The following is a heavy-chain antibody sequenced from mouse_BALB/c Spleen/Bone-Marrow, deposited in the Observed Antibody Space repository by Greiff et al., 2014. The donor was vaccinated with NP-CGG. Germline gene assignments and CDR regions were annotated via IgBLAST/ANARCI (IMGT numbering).Heavy chain of an antibody. V-gene: IGHV5-12-1*01. J-gene: IGHJ4*01. CDR2: ISHGGGTT. Sequence: EVKLMESGGGLVKPGGSLKLSCAASGFAFSRYDMSWVRQTPEKRLEWVAYISHGGGTTYYSDTVKGRFTISRDNAKNTLYLQMSSLKSEDTAIYYCTRHGGYYPYYYAMDYWGQGTSVTVSS. CDR1: GFAFSRYD. CDR3: TRHGGYYPYYYAMDY. D-gene: IGHD2-3*01.